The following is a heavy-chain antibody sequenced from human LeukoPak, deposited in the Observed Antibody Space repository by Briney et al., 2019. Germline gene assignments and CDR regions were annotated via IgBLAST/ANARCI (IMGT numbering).Heavy chain of an antibody. CDR1: GFTFRNYV. CDR3: AKSRWNDPGYFDY. D-gene: IGHD1-1*01. Sequence: GGSLRLSCAASGFTFRNYVMSWVRQVPGKGLEWVSAISGSGGSTYYADSVKGRFTISRDNTKNTLYLQMNSLRAEDTAVYYCAKSRWNDPGYFDYWGQGTLVTVSS. CDR2: ISGSGGST. J-gene: IGHJ4*02. V-gene: IGHV3-23*01.